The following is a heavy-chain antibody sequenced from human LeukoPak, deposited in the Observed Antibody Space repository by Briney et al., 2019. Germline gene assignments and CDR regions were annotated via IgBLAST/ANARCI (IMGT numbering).Heavy chain of an antibody. CDR1: GFIFSSYW. J-gene: IGHJ4*02. CDR2: IKSKTDGGTT. D-gene: IGHD2-21*01. V-gene: IGHV3-15*01. CDR3: VTDLVIKGYFDY. Sequence: GGSLRLSCAASGFIFSSYWMSWVRQAPGKGLEWVGRIKSKTDGGTTDYAAPVKGRFTISRDDSKNTLYLQMNSLKTEDTAVYYCVTDLVIKGYFDYWGQGALVTVSS.